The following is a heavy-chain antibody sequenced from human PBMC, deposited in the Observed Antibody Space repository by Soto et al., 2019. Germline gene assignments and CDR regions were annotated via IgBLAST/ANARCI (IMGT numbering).Heavy chain of an antibody. CDR1: GGTFSTHA. Sequence: QVQLEQSGAEVKKPGSSVKVSCKASGGTFSTHAIIWVRQAPGQGLAWVGGVIPAFGTTYFAQEFQGRVTLSADDLATTAYMEVSSLSSEDTAVYYCARGYWIGGNCYSGMDVWGQGTTVTVSS. CDR3: ARGYWIGGNCYSGMDV. CDR2: VIPAFGTT. J-gene: IGHJ6*02. V-gene: IGHV1-69*01. D-gene: IGHD2-15*01.